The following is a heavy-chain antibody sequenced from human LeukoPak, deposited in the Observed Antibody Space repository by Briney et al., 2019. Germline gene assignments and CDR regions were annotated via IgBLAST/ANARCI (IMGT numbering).Heavy chain of an antibody. J-gene: IGHJ6*02. D-gene: IGHD2-2*01. CDR3: ARTIVVVPAALGGGGYYGMDV. V-gene: IGHV4-34*01. CDR1: GFTFSSYA. CDR2: INHTGST. Sequence: PGGSLRLSCAASGFTFSSYAMSWIRQPPGKGLEWIGEINHTGSTNYNPSLKSRVTISVDVSKNQFSLKLSSVTAADTAVHYCARTIVVVPAALGGGGYYGMDVWGQGTTVTVSS.